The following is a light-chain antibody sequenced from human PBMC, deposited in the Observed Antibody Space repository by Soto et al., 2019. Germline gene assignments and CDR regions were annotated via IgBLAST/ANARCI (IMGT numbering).Light chain of an antibody. J-gene: IGLJ1*01. CDR3: CSYAGATTYV. Sequence: SALTQPASVTGSPGQSITISCTGTRSDVGSFNLVSWYQQHPGKAPKLMIYEGTKRPSGISNRFSGSKSGNTASLTISGLQADDEADYYCCSYAGATTYVFGTGTKVTVL. CDR2: EGT. CDR1: RSDVGSFNL. V-gene: IGLV2-23*01.